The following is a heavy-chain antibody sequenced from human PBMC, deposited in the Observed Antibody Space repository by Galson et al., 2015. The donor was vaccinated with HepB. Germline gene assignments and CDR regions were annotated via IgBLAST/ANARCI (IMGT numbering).Heavy chain of an antibody. D-gene: IGHD3-22*01. CDR2: ISYDGSNK. CDR1: GFTFSSYA. V-gene: IGHV3-30-3*01. Sequence: SLRLSCAASGFTFSSYAMHWVRQAPGKGLEWVAVISYDGSNKYYADSVKGRFTISRDNSKNTLYLQMNSLRAEDTAVYYCARDVGLYYYDSSGAPGDWGQGTLVTVSS. J-gene: IGHJ4*02. CDR3: ARDVGLYYYDSSGAPGD.